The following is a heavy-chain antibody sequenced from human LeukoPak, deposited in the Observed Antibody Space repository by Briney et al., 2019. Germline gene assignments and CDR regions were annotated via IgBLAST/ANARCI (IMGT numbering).Heavy chain of an antibody. J-gene: IGHJ4*02. CDR2: LSGSGVST. CDR3: AKVDGDGYTDGQDY. V-gene: IGHV3-23*01. D-gene: IGHD5-24*01. CDR1: GFIFSIYG. Sequence: GGTLRLSCGASGFIFSIYGVRGLPQAPGKGREGVSALSGSGVSTDYAVSVKGRFTIAKDNTKNTLYLQMNSLRAEDTAVYYYAKVDGDGYTDGQDYWGQGTLVTVSS.